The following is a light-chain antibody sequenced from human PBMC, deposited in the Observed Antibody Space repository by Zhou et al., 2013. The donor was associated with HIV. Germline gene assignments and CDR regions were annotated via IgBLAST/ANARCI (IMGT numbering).Light chain of an antibody. CDR2: GAS. V-gene: IGKV3-15*01. CDR1: QSVSSN. CDR3: QQYKYWPPIT. Sequence: EVVMTQSPATLSVSPGERATLSCRASQSVSSNLAWYQQKPGQAPRLLIYGASTRATDIPDRFSGSGSGTEFTLTINSLQSEVFLEFYYCQQYKYWPPITFGQGTRL. J-gene: IGKJ5*01.